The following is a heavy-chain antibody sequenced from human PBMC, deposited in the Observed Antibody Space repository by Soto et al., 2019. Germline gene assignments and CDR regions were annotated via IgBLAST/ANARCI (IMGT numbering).Heavy chain of an antibody. Sequence: GGSLRLSCAASGFTFSSYWMSWVRQAPGKGLEWVANIKQDGSEKYYVDSVKGRFTISRDNAKNSLYLQMNSLRAEDMAVYYCARDSVYRSSSSLFDYWGQGTLVNVSS. J-gene: IGHJ4*02. CDR1: GFTFSSYW. CDR3: ARDSVYRSSSSLFDY. D-gene: IGHD6-6*01. V-gene: IGHV3-7*03. CDR2: IKQDGSEK.